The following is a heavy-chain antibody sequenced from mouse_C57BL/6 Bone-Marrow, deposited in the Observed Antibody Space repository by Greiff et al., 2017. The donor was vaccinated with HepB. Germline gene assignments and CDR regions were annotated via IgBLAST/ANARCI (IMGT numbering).Heavy chain of an antibody. Sequence: QVQLQQPGAELVKPGASVKLSCKASGYTFTSYWMHWVKQRPGQGLEWIGMIHPNSGSTTYNEKFKSKATLTVDKSSSTAYMQLSSLTSEDSAGYDCTRRGIYDYALYYWGQGTTLTVSS. D-gene: IGHD2-4*01. CDR3: TRRGIYDYALYY. J-gene: IGHJ2*01. CDR1: GYTFTSYW. V-gene: IGHV1-64*01. CDR2: IHPNSGST.